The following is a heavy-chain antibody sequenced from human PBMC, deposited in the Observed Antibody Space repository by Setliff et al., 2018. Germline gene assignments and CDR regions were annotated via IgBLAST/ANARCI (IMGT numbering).Heavy chain of an antibody. CDR2: INHSGST. V-gene: IGHV4-34*01. J-gene: IGHJ5*02. Sequence: SETLSLTCTVYGGSFSDHFWSWIRQPPGKGLEWIGEINHSGSTNYNPSLKSRVTISVDTSKNQFSLKLSSVTAADTAVYYCARRNGEKLDPWGQGTLVTVS. CDR1: GGSFSDHF. CDR3: ARRNGEKLDP.